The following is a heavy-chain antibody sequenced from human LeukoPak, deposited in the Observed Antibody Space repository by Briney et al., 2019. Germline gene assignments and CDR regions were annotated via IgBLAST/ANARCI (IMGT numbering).Heavy chain of an antibody. Sequence: GGSLRLSCAASGFTFSDSYMGWIRQAPGKGLEWLSYISSSTGYTTYADSVKGRFTISRDNAKNSLYLQMNSLRAEDTAVYYCARGKYYFDYWGQGTLVTVSS. V-gene: IGHV3-11*03. J-gene: IGHJ4*02. CDR1: GFTFSDSY. CDR2: ISSSTGYT. CDR3: ARGKYYFDY. D-gene: IGHD3-10*01.